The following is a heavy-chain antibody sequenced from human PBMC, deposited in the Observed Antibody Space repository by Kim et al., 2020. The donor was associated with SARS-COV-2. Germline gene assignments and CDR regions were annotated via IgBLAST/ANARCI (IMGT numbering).Heavy chain of an antibody. CDR1: GYRFTSYW. D-gene: IGHD3-22*01. CDR3: ARHPYYYDSSGIPRRGWFDP. Sequence: GESLKISCKGSGYRFTSYWIGWVRQMPGKGLEWMGIIYPGDSDTRYSPSFQGQVTISADKSISTAYLQWSSLKASDTAMYYCARHPYYYDSSGIPRRGWFDPWGQGTLVTVSS. V-gene: IGHV5-51*01. J-gene: IGHJ5*02. CDR2: IYPGDSDT.